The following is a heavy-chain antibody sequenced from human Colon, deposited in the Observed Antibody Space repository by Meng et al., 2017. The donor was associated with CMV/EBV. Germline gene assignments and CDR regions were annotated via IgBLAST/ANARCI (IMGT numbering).Heavy chain of an antibody. CDR2: ISSSGSTI. CDR3: ARDRWRTYCSSTSCYRNYGMDV. J-gene: IGHJ6*02. Sequence: GGSLRLSCAASGFTFSSYEMNWVRQAPGKGLEWVSYISSSGSTIYYADSVKGRFTISRDNAKNSLYLQMNSLRAEDTAVYYCARDRWRTYCSSTSCYRNYGMDVWGQGTTVTVSS. D-gene: IGHD2-2*01. V-gene: IGHV3-48*03. CDR1: GFTFSSYE.